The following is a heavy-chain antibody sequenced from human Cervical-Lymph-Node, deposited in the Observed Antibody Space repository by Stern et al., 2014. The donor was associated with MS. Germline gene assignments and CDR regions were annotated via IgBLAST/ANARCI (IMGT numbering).Heavy chain of an antibody. CDR1: GYTFTAYF. V-gene: IGHV1-2*02. CDR3: ARDRGSYSDY. Sequence: GQLEESGAEVERPGASVKGSCKASGYTFTAYFLHWVLQAPGQGLAWMGWISPKTGSATYAQKFQDRVTMTRDTSINTGYMEVSSLRSDDTAVYYCARDRGSYSDYWGQGTLVAVSS. D-gene: IGHD1-26*01. J-gene: IGHJ4*02. CDR2: ISPKTGSA.